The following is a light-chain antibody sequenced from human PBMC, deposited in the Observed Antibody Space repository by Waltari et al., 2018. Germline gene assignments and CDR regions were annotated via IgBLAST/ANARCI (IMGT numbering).Light chain of an antibody. CDR2: EVS. CDR1: SSDVGGYNY. Sequence: QSALTQPASVSGSPGQSITISCTGTSSDVGGYNYVSWYQQHPGKPPKLMMYEVSNRPSGVSNRFSGSKSGNTASLTISGLQAEDEADYYCSSYTSSSPPFGTGTKVTVL. CDR3: SSYTSSSPP. J-gene: IGLJ1*01. V-gene: IGLV2-14*01.